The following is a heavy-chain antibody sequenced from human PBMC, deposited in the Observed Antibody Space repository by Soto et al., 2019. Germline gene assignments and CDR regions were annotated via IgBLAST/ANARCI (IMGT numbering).Heavy chain of an antibody. D-gene: IGHD3-3*01. V-gene: IGHV1-69*01. CDR3: ASDYDFWSGYPEPYYYYCGMDV. CDR1: GGTFSSYA. CDR2: IIPIFGTA. Sequence: QVQLVQSGAEVKKPGSSVKVSCKASGGTFSSYAISWVRQAPGQGLEWMGGIIPIFGTANYAQKFQGRVTITADESTSTAYLELSSLRSEDTAVYYCASDYDFWSGYPEPYYYYCGMDVWGQGTTVTVAS. J-gene: IGHJ6*02.